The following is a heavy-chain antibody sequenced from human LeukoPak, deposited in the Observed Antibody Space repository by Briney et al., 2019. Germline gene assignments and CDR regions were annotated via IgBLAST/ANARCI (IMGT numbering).Heavy chain of an antibody. D-gene: IGHD4-17*01. CDR3: AKCLLLRSDDYAPFDY. CDR1: GFTFSSYA. V-gene: IGHV3-23*01. Sequence: GGSLRLFCAASGFTFSSYAMNWVRQAPGKGLEWVSAISGSGGSTYSADSVKGRFTISRDNSKNTLYLQMNSLRVEDTAVYFCAKCLLLRSDDYAPFDYWGQGTLVTVSS. J-gene: IGHJ4*02. CDR2: ISGSGGST.